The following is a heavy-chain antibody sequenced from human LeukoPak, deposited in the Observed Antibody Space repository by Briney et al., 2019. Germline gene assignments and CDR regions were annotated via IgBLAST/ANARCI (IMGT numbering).Heavy chain of an antibody. CDR1: GGSISSSSYY. CDR2: IYYSGST. CDR3: ARVYLTTVTTGWFDP. D-gene: IGHD4-17*01. V-gene: IGHV4-39*01. J-gene: IGHJ5*02. Sequence: SETLSLTCTVSGGSISSSSYYWGWIRQPPGKVLEWIGTIYYSGSTYYNPSLKSRVTISVDTSKNQFSLKLTSVTAADTAAYYCARVYLTTVTTGWFDPWGQGTLVTVSS.